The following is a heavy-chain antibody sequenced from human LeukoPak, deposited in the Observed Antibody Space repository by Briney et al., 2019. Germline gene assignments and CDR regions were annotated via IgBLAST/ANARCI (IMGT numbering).Heavy chain of an antibody. J-gene: IGHJ4*02. Sequence: GASVKVSCKASGGTFSSYAISWVRQAPGQGLEWMGGIIPIFGTANYAQKFQGRVTMTRDMSTSTVYMELSSLRSEDTAVYYCARAPPLLWFGDLPYWGQGTLVTVSS. V-gene: IGHV1-69*05. CDR1: GGTFSSYA. CDR2: IIPIFGTA. D-gene: IGHD3-10*01. CDR3: ARAPPLLWFGDLPY.